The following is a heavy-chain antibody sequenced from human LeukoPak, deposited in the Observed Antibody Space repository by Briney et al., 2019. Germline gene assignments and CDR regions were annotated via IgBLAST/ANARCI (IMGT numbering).Heavy chain of an antibody. Sequence: ASVKVSCKVSGYTLTELSMHWVRQAPGKGLEWMGGFDPEDGETIYAQKFQGRVTMTEDTSTDTAYMELSSLRSEDTAVYYCATDEVGATNFDYWGRGTLVTVSS. J-gene: IGHJ4*02. CDR1: GYTLTELS. D-gene: IGHD1-26*01. CDR3: ATDEVGATNFDY. CDR2: FDPEDGET. V-gene: IGHV1-24*01.